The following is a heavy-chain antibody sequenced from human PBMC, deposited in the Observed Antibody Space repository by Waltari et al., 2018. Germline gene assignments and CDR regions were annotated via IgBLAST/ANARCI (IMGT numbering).Heavy chain of an antibody. Sequence: QVQLVQSGAEVKKPGSSVKVSCKASGGTFSSYAISWVRQAPGQGLEWMGRVIPIFGPANYAQKFQGRVTITADKSTSTAYMELSSLRSEDTAVYYCARTYCSGGSCYGYYYGMDVWGQGTTVTVSS. CDR1: GGTFSSYA. CDR3: ARTYCSGGSCYGYYYGMDV. J-gene: IGHJ6*02. CDR2: VIPIFGPA. D-gene: IGHD2-15*01. V-gene: IGHV1-69*08.